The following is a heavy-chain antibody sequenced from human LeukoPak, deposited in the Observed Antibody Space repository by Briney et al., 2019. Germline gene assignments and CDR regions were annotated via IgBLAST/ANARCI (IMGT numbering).Heavy chain of an antibody. V-gene: IGHV4-4*02. CDR1: GAFITNSNW. Sequence: PSETLSLTCAVSGAFITNSNWWSWVRQPPGKGLEWIGEIYHSGSTNYNPSLKSRVTISVDKSKNQFSLTLSSVTAADTALYYCARLKGKIYGMDVWGKGTMVTVSS. CDR2: IYHSGST. J-gene: IGHJ6*04. D-gene: IGHD3-10*01. CDR3: ARLKGKIYGMDV.